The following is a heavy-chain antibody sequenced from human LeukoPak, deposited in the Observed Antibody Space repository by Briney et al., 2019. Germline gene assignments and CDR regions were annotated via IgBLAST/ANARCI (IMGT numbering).Heavy chain of an antibody. Sequence: GGSLGLSCAASGFTFSSYGMHWVRQAPGKGLEWVAVISYDGSNKYYADSVKGRFTISRDNSKNTLYLQMNSLRAEDTAVYYCAAEGSNYYGSGSYPRLDVWGQGTTVTVSS. D-gene: IGHD3-10*01. CDR1: GFTFSSYG. J-gene: IGHJ6*02. CDR2: ISYDGSNK. CDR3: AAEGSNYYGSGSYPRLDV. V-gene: IGHV3-30*03.